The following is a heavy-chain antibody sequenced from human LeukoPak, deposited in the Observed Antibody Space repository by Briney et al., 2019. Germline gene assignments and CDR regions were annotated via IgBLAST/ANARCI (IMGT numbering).Heavy chain of an antibody. Sequence: QPGGSLRLSCAASGFTFSSYSMNWVRQAPGKGLEWVSAISGSGGSTYYADSVKGRFTISRDNSKNTLYLQMNSLRAEDTAVYYCAKSDGVLMVYAIFDYWGQGTLVTVSS. CDR3: AKSDGVLMVYAIFDY. V-gene: IGHV3-23*01. CDR1: GFTFSSYS. J-gene: IGHJ4*02. D-gene: IGHD2-8*01. CDR2: ISGSGGST.